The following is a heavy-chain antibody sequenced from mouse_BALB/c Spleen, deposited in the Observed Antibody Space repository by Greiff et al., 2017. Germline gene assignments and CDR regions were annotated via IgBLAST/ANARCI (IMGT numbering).Heavy chain of an antibody. J-gene: IGHJ4*01. Sequence: VQLKESGPGLVAPPQSLSITRTVSGFSLTRYGVHWVRQPPGKGLEWLGVIWAGGSTNYNSALMSRLSISKDNSKSQVFLKMNSLQTDDTAMYYCARWGRGYYAMDYWGQGTSVTVSS. CDR2: IWAGGST. CDR1: GFSLTRYG. V-gene: IGHV2-9*02. CDR3: ARWGRGYYAMDY.